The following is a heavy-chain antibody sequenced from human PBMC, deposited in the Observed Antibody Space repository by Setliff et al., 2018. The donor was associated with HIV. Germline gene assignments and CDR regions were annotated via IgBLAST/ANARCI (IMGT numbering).Heavy chain of an antibody. J-gene: IGHJ5*02. Sequence: PSETLSLTCTVSGGSISSYYWGWIRQPPGKGLEWIGSIYYSGSTYYNPSLKSRVTISVDTSKNQFSLKLSSVTAADTAVYYCASLSGFYHKYNWFDPWGQGTLVTVSS. CDR2: IYYSGST. V-gene: IGHV4-39*01. D-gene: IGHD2-2*01. CDR1: GGSISSYY. CDR3: ASLSGFYHKYNWFDP.